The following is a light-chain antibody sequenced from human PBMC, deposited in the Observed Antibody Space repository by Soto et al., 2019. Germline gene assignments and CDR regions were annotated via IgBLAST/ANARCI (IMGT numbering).Light chain of an antibody. V-gene: IGLV1-40*01. Sequence: QPVLTQPPSVSGAPGQRVTISCTGSSSNIGAGYDVHWYQQLPGTAPKLLIYGNSNRPSGVPDRFSGSKSGTSASLAITGLQAEDEADYYCQSYDSSLRDVVFGGGTKVTVL. CDR3: QSYDSSLRDVV. CDR2: GNS. J-gene: IGLJ2*01. CDR1: SSNIGAGYD.